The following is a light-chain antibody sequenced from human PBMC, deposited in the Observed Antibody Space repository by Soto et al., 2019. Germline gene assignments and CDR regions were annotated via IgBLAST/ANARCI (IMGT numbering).Light chain of an antibody. CDR2: QDS. CDR3: QAWDSSTVV. V-gene: IGLV3-1*01. Sequence: SYELTQPPSVSVSPGQTASITCSGDKLGDQYACWYQQKPGQSPVLVIYQDSKRPSGIPERFSGSNSGNTATLTISGTQAMDEADYYCQAWDSSTVVFGGGTKLT. J-gene: IGLJ2*01. CDR1: KLGDQY.